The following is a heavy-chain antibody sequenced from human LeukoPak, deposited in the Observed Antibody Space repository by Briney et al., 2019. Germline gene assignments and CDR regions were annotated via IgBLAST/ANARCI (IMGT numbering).Heavy chain of an antibody. CDR2: ISAIGDT. V-gene: IGHV4-4*09. D-gene: IGHD3-3*01. CDR3: ARHSNFWDIDH. J-gene: IGHJ4*02. CDR1: GSFISSYY. Sequence: SETLSLTCAVSGSFISSYYLTWIRPSPERGLEWIGYISAIGDTNYNPSLKSRVTMSVDTSKGQFSLRLTSVTAADTAVYYCARHSNFWDIDHWSPGTLVTVSS.